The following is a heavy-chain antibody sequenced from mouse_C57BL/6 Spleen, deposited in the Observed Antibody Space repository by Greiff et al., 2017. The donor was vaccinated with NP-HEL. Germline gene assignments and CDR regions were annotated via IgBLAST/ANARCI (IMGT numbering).Heavy chain of an antibody. D-gene: IGHD2-4*01. J-gene: IGHJ2*01. CDR2: IYPGSGST. Sequence: QVQLKQPGAELVKPGASVQMSCKASGYTFTSYWITWVKQRPGQGLEWIGDIYPGSGSTNYNEKFKSKATLTVDTSSSTAYMQLSSLTSEDSAVYYCARDCDYDEGFDYWGQGTTLTVSS. CDR1: GYTFTSYW. V-gene: IGHV1-55*01. CDR3: ARDCDYDEGFDY.